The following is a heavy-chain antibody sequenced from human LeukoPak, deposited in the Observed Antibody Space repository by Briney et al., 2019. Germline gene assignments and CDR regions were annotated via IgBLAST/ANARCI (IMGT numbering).Heavy chain of an antibody. Sequence: GGSLRLSCAASGITFRSYGMHWVRQAPGKGLEWVAVISYDGSHKYYADSVKGRFSISRDNSKNTLYLQMNSLRADDTAVYDCAKGARGDTVTSIVGLNWFDPWGQGTLVTVSS. CDR3: AKGARGDTVTSIVGLNWFDP. V-gene: IGHV3-30*18. D-gene: IGHD4-17*01. CDR1: GITFRSYG. J-gene: IGHJ5*02. CDR2: ISYDGSHK.